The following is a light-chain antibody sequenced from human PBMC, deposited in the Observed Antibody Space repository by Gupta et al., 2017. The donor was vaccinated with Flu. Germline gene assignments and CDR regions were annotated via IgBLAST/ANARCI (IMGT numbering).Light chain of an antibody. J-gene: IGLJ3*02. V-gene: IGLV1-47*02. CDR1: CSYFGSNY. Sequence: ITTTGTCSYFGSNYFFWYHHPPAPPPSLLMYSNSSRRSGVPDRFSGSNYAATATLTTTGAQAGDEADYYCESYNASTGNGVFGGGTRLTVL. CDR2: SNS. CDR3: ESYNASTGNGV.